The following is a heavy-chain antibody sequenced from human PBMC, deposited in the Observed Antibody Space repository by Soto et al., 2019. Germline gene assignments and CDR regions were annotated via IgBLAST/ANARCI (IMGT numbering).Heavy chain of an antibody. CDR1: GFTFSSYS. Sequence: LRLSCAASGFTFSSYSMHWVRQAPGKGLEWVSSIGTRSDIYYADSVKGRFTISRDNAKNSLSLQMNSMTAEDTAVYYCARGDYYDRRFDSWGQGTLVTVSS. CDR3: ARGDYYDRRFDS. V-gene: IGHV3-21*04. CDR2: IGTRSDI. J-gene: IGHJ4*02. D-gene: IGHD3-22*01.